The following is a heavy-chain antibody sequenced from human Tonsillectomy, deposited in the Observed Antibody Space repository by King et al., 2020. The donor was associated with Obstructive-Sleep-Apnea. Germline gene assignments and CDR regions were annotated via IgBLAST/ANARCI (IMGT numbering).Heavy chain of an antibody. CDR3: AEDRDSYGTYGMDV. CDR2: ISDDGSSK. D-gene: IGHD5-18*01. V-gene: IGHV3-30*18. J-gene: IGHJ6*02. Sequence: VQLVESGGGVVQPGRSLRLSCAASGFTFSSYGMHWVRPAPGKGLEWVAVISDDGSSKYYADSVKGRFTISRDNFQNTLYLQMNSLRGEDTAVYYCAEDRDSYGTYGMDVWGQGTTVTVSS. CDR1: GFTFSSYG.